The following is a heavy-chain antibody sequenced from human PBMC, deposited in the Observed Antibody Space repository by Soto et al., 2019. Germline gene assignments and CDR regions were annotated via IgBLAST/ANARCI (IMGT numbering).Heavy chain of an antibody. D-gene: IGHD3-22*01. CDR3: ARAHHTIVVVITTTPPKY. V-gene: IGHV1-3*01. Sequence: ASVKVSCEACGYTFTSYAMHWVRQAPGQRLEWMGWINAGNGNTKYSQKFQGRVTITRDTSASTAYMELSSLRSEDTAVYYCARAHHTIVVVITTTPPKYWGQGTLVTVSS. J-gene: IGHJ4*02. CDR2: INAGNGNT. CDR1: GYTFTSYA.